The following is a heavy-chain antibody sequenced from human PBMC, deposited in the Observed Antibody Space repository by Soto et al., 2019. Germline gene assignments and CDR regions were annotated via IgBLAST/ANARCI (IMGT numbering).Heavy chain of an antibody. Sequence: ASVKVSCKASGYSLTTYGISWVRHAPGQGLEWMGWISGYNGDTNNAQKFQDRVTMTIDRSTTTAYLELRSLTSDDTAVYYCAKNGHPPYYYYGMDVWGQGTTVTVSS. D-gene: IGHD2-8*01. CDR1: GYSLTTYG. V-gene: IGHV1-18*01. J-gene: IGHJ6*02. CDR3: AKNGHPPYYYYGMDV. CDR2: ISGYNGDT.